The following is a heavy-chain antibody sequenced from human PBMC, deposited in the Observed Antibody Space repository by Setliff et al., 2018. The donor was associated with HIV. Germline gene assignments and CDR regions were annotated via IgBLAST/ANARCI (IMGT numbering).Heavy chain of an antibody. CDR2: IKQDGSDM. V-gene: IGHV3-7*01. CDR3: ATQTGFYNSHWYDY. CDR1: GFTFSSYS. J-gene: IGHJ4*02. D-gene: IGHD6-13*01. Sequence: LRLSCAASGFTFSSYSMNWVRQAPGKGLEWVANIKQDGSDMHYIESVKGRFTIFRDNAKNSVFLQMNSLRAEDTGVYYCATQTGFYNSHWYDYWGQGTMVTVSS.